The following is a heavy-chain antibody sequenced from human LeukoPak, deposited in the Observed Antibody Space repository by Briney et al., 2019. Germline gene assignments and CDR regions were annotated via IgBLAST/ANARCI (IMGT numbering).Heavy chain of an antibody. J-gene: IGHJ4*02. CDR1: GGSFSGYY. Sequence: SETLSLTCAVYGGSFSGYYWSWIRQPPGKGLEWIGEINHSGSANYNPSLKSRVTMSVDTSKNQFSLKLSSVTAADTAVYYCATLDYGDYWGQGTLVTVSS. V-gene: IGHV4-34*01. CDR2: INHSGSA. CDR3: ATLDYGDY.